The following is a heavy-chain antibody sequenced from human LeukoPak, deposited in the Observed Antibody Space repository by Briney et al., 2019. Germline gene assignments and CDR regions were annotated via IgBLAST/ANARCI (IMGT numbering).Heavy chain of an antibody. Sequence: ASVKVSCKASGGTFSSYAISWVRQAPGQGLEWMGRIIPIFGTANYAQKFQGRVTITTDESTSTAYMELSSLRSEDTAVYYCARGRTFSSSWYRSDYYYYMDVWGKGTTVTVSS. J-gene: IGHJ6*03. CDR1: GGTFSSYA. CDR2: IIPIFGTA. V-gene: IGHV1-69*05. D-gene: IGHD6-13*01. CDR3: ARGRTFSSSWYRSDYYYYMDV.